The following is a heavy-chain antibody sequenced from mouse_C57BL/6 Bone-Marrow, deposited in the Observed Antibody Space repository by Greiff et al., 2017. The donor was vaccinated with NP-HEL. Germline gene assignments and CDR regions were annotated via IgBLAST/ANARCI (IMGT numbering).Heavy chain of an antibody. D-gene: IGHD1-1*01. J-gene: IGHJ3*01. V-gene: IGHV1-69*01. Sequence: QVQLQQSGAELMKPGASVKLSCKATGYTFTGYWIEWVKQRPGHGLEWIGEIDPSDSYTNYNQKFKGKSTLTVDKSSSTAYMQLSSLTSEDSAVYYCARGGSYYGSSWFAYWGQGTLVTVSA. CDR2: IDPSDSYT. CDR3: ARGGSYYGSSWFAY. CDR1: GYTFTGYW.